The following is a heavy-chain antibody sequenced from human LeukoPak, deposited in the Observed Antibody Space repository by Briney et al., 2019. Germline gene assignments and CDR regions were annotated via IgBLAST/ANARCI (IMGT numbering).Heavy chain of an antibody. Sequence: VASVKVSCKASGYTFTSYGISWVRQAPGQGLEWMGWISAYNGNTNYAQKLQGRVTMTTDTSTSTAYMELRSLRSDDTAVYYCARGLEVAGLYNWFDPWGQGTLVTVSS. CDR2: ISAYNGNT. D-gene: IGHD6-19*01. CDR3: ARGLEVAGLYNWFDP. J-gene: IGHJ5*02. V-gene: IGHV1-18*01. CDR1: GYTFTSYG.